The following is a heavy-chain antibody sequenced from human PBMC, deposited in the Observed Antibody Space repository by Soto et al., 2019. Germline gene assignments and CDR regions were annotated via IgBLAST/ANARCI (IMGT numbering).Heavy chain of an antibody. V-gene: IGHV3-11*06. D-gene: IGHD3-16*01. CDR2: SSSSGGYT. Sequence: QVQLVESGGGLVEPGGSLRLSCAASGFSVGDNYMTWIRQAPGKGLEWLSYSSSSGGYTNYADSVKGRFTISRDNAKNSLYLKMDSLRAEDAAVYFCGRYSGRRHVFTFDYGLDVWGQGTTVTVSS. CDR1: GFSVGDNY. J-gene: IGHJ6*02. CDR3: GRYSGRRHVFTFDYGLDV.